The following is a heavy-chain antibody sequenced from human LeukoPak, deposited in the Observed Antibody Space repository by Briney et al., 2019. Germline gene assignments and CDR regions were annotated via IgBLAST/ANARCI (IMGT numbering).Heavy chain of an antibody. CDR1: GGSISSGGYY. V-gene: IGHV4-61*08. Sequence: SETLSLTCTVSGGSISSGGYYWSWIPQHPGKGLEWIGYIYYGGSTNYNPSRKSRVTISVDTSKNQFSLKLSSVTAADTAGYYCARQGGVSRDGYNFYYFDYWGQGTLVTVSS. J-gene: IGHJ4*02. D-gene: IGHD5-24*01. CDR2: IYYGGST. CDR3: ARQGGVSRDGYNFYYFDY.